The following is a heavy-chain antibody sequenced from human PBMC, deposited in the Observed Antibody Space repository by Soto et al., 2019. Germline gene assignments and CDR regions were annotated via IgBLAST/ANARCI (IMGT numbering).Heavy chain of an antibody. V-gene: IGHV3-23*01. CDR1: GFTFSSYA. J-gene: IGHJ4*02. Sequence: QPGGSLRLSCAASGFTFSSYAMSWVRQAPGKGLEWVSAISGSGGSTYYADSVKGRFTISRDNSKNTLYLQMNSLRAEDTAVYYCAKDPYCSGGSCYPNPDYWGQGTLVTVSS. CDR2: ISGSGGST. D-gene: IGHD2-15*01. CDR3: AKDPYCSGGSCYPNPDY.